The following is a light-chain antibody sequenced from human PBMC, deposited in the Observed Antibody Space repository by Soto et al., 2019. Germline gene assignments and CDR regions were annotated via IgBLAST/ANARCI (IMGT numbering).Light chain of an antibody. CDR3: QQYNTIWT. CDR1: QTISSW. J-gene: IGKJ1*01. V-gene: IGKV1-5*03. Sequence: DIQMTQSPSTLSGYVGDRVTITCRASQTISSWLAWYQQKPGKAPKLLIYKASTLKSGVPSRFSGSGSGTEFTLTISGLQPDDFATYYCQQYNTIWTFGQGSKV. CDR2: KAS.